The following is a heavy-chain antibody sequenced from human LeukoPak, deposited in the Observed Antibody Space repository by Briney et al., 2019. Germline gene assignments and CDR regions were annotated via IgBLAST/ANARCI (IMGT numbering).Heavy chain of an antibody. D-gene: IGHD3-10*01. CDR2: IYTSGSS. Sequence: SETLSLTCTVSGGSISSYYWSWIRQPAGKGLEWIGRIYTSGSSNYNPSLKSRVTMSVDTSKSQVSLKLTSVTAADTAVYYCARDALWFGEDRDVFDIWGQGTMVTVSS. J-gene: IGHJ3*02. CDR1: GGSISSYY. CDR3: ARDALWFGEDRDVFDI. V-gene: IGHV4-4*07.